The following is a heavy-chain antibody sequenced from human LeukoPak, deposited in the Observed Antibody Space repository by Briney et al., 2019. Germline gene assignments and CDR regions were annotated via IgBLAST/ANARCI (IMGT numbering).Heavy chain of an antibody. CDR3: ARGVGTTNPPEDY. V-gene: IGHV3-74*01. CDR1: GFTFSDHF. Sequence: GGSLRLSGAASGFTFSDHFIDWVRQAPGKGLVWVSRMNTDGSITTYADTVKGRFTISRDNAKNTLYLQMNSLRAEDTAVYYCARGVGTTNPPEDYWSQGTLVTVSS. CDR2: MNTDGSIT. D-gene: IGHD1-26*01. J-gene: IGHJ4*02.